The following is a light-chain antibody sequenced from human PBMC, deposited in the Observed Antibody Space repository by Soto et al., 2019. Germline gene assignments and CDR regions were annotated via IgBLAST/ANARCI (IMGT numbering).Light chain of an antibody. Sequence: QAVVTQEPSFSVSPGGTVTLTCGLTSGSVSTSYYPSWYQQTPGQAPRTLIYSINTRSSGVPDRFSVSILGNKAALTITGAQADDESDYYCVLYMGNGIRVFGGGTKLTVL. J-gene: IGLJ3*02. CDR1: SGSVSTSYY. CDR3: VLYMGNGIRV. V-gene: IGLV8-61*01. CDR2: SIN.